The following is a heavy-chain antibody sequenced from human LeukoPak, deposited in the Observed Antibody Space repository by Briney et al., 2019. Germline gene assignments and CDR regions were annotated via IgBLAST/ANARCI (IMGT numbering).Heavy chain of an antibody. Sequence: ASVKVSCKASGYTFTGYYLHWVRQAPGQGLEWMGWINPNSGGTNYAQRFQGRVTMTRDTSISTVYMELSRLRSDDTAVYYCARDTQRIAAAVVLNYFDYWGQGTLVTVSA. CDR1: GYTFTGYY. V-gene: IGHV1-2*02. J-gene: IGHJ4*02. D-gene: IGHD6-13*01. CDR3: ARDTQRIAAAVVLNYFDY. CDR2: INPNSGGT.